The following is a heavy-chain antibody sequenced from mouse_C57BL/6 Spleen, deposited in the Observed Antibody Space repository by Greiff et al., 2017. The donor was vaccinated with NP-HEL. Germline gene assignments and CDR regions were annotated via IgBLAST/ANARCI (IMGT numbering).Heavy chain of an antibody. CDR2: INPSTGGT. D-gene: IGHD3-1*01. V-gene: IGHV1-42*01. CDR1: GYSFTGYY. CDR3: ARWGLREGYFDV. J-gene: IGHJ1*03. Sequence: VQLKESGPELVKPGASVKISCKASGYSFTGYYMNWVKQSPEKSLEWIGEINPSTGGTTYNQKFKAKATLTVDKSSSTAYMQLKSLTSEDSAVYYCARWGLREGYFDVWGTGTTVTVSS.